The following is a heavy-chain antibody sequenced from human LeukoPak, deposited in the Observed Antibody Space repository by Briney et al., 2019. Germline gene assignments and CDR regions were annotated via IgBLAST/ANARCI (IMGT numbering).Heavy chain of an antibody. CDR2: ISSSGSTI. Sequence: GGSLRLSCAASGFTFSSYSMNWIRQAPGKGLEWVSYISSSGSTIYYADSVKGRFTISRDNAKNSLYLQMNSLRAEDTAVYYCARDGALLTGGAFDIWGQGTMVTVSS. CDR1: GFTFSSYS. CDR3: ARDGALLTGGAFDI. D-gene: IGHD7-27*01. J-gene: IGHJ3*02. V-gene: IGHV3-48*04.